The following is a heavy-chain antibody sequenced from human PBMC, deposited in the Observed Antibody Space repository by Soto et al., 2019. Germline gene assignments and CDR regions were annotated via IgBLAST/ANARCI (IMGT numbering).Heavy chain of an antibody. V-gene: IGHV4-31*03. Sequence: SETLSLTCTVSGGSISSGGYYWSWIRQHPGKGLEWIGYIYYSGSTYYNPSLKSRVTISVDTSKNQFSLKLSSVTAADTAVYYCARDFYGAYYDYWGQGTLVTVSS. J-gene: IGHJ4*02. CDR1: GGSISSGGYY. D-gene: IGHD4-17*01. CDR2: IYYSGST. CDR3: ARDFYGAYYDY.